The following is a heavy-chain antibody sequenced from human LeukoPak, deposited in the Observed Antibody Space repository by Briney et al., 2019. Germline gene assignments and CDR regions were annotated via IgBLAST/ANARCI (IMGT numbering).Heavy chain of an antibody. CDR1: GYSFTSYW. CDR3: VRLPNSAYSIDY. D-gene: IGHD6-13*01. CDR2: IDPSDSYT. Sequence: PGESLKISCKGSGYSFTSYWISWVRQMPGKGLEWMGRIDPSDSYTNYSPSFQGHVTISADKSISTAYLQWSSLKASDTAMYYCVRLPNSAYSIDYWGQGTLVTVSS. J-gene: IGHJ4*02. V-gene: IGHV5-10-1*01.